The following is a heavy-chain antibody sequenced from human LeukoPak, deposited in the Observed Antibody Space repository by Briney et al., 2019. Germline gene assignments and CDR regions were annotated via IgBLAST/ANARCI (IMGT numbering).Heavy chain of an antibody. D-gene: IGHD6-19*01. J-gene: IGHJ4*02. Sequence: ASVKVSCKASGYTFTGYYLHWVRQAPGQGLEWMGIINPSGGSTSYAQKFQGRVTMTRDTSTSTVYMELSSLRSEDTAVYYCARVEYSSGWYDYWGQGTLVTVSS. V-gene: IGHV1-46*01. CDR3: ARVEYSSGWYDY. CDR1: GYTFTGYY. CDR2: INPSGGST.